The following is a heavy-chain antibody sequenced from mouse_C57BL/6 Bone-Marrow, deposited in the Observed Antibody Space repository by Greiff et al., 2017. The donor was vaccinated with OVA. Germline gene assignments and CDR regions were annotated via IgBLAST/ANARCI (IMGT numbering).Heavy chain of an antibody. CDR3: AKGNGSSYVDY. CDR1: GYTFTSYW. CDR2: IDPNSGGT. Sequence: QVQLKQPGAELVKPGASVKLSCKASGYTFTSYWMHWVKPRPGRGLEWIGRIDPNSGGTKYNEKFKSKATLTVDNTSSEAYMQLSSLTSEDSSVYYWAKGNGSSYVDYWGQGTSVTVSS. D-gene: IGHD1-1*01. J-gene: IGHJ4*01. V-gene: IGHV1-72*01.